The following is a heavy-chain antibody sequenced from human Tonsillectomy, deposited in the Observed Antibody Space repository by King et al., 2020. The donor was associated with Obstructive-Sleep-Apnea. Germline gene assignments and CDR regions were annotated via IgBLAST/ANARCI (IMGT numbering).Heavy chain of an antibody. CDR1: VCPISRGGYY. V-gene: IGHV4-31*03. CDR3: AREWSYYDGSDNRADAFAL. CDR2: NYYRGGT. D-gene: IGHD3-22*01. J-gene: IGHJ3*01. Sequence: QLQESGPGLVKPSQTLSLTCTFSVCPISRGGYYRGGIRPYPGKGLGWGGYNYYRGGTQYQPSLKSRVTISIDTSDNQFSLKLCSVIAADTAVYYCAREWSYYDGSDNRADAFALWGQGTMVTVSS.